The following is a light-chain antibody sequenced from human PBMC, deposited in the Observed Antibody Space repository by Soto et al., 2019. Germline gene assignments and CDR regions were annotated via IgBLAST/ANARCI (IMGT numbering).Light chain of an antibody. CDR1: SSDVGNYNS. Sequence: QSALTQPRSVSGSPGQSVTISCTGTSSDVGNYNSVSWYQHHPGKAPKLMIYDVSNRPSGVSNRFSGSKSGNTASLTISGLQAEDEADYYCSSYTSSSTLGVFGAGTKVTVL. V-gene: IGLV2-14*03. CDR3: SSYTSSSTLGV. J-gene: IGLJ1*01. CDR2: DVS.